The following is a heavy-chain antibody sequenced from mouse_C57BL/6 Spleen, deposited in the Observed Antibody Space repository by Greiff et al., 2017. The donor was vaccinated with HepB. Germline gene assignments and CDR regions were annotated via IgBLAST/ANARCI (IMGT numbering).Heavy chain of an antibody. D-gene: IGHD1-3*01. V-gene: IGHV1-54*01. J-gene: IGHJ2*01. CDR2: INPGSGGT. Sequence: QVQLQQSGAELVRPGTSVKVSCKASGYAFTNYLIEWVKQRPGQGLEWIGVINPGSGGTNYNEKFKGKATLTADKSSSTAYMQLSSLTSEDSAVYFCARSGGLSSFDYWGQGTTLTVSS. CDR3: ARSGGLSSFDY. CDR1: GYAFTNYL.